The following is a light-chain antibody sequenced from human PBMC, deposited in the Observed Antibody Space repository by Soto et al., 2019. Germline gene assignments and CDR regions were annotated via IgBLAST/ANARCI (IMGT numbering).Light chain of an antibody. CDR3: QQYDNLPRYT. CDR2: DAS. J-gene: IGKJ2*01. Sequence: DLQMTQSPSSLSASVGDRVTITCQASQDISNYLNWYQQKPGKAPKLLIYDASNLETGVPSRFSGSGSGTEFTFTISSLQPEDIATYYCQQYDNLPRYTFGQGTKLEIK. CDR1: QDISNY. V-gene: IGKV1-33*01.